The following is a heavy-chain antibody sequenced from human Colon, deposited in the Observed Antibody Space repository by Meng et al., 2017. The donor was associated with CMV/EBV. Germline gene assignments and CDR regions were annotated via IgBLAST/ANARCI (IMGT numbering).Heavy chain of an antibody. CDR3: AKGTVASIRGWFDP. J-gene: IGHJ5*02. CDR2: ITWNSETI. D-gene: IGHD4-17*01. CDR1: GFTFDDHA. Sequence: GGSLRLSCAASGFTFDDHAMHWVRQVPGKGPEWVAGITWNSETIAYGDSVKGRFTVSRDNAKTALYLQMNSLRAEDTALYYCAKGTVASIRGWFDPWGQGTLVTVSS. V-gene: IGHV3-9*01.